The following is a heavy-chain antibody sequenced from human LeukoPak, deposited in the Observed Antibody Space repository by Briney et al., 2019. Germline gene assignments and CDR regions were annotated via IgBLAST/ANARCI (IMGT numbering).Heavy chain of an antibody. CDR3: ARGNSGSYYQQFPHFDY. D-gene: IGHD1-26*01. J-gene: IGHJ4*02. CDR2: IYYSGST. CDR1: GGSISSSSYY. V-gene: IGHV4-39*07. Sequence: TSETLSLTCTVSGGSISSSSYYWGWIRQPPGKGLEWIGSIYYSGSTYYNPSLKSRVTISVDTSKNQFSLKLSSVTAADTAVYYCARGNSGSYYQQFPHFDYWGQGTLVTVSS.